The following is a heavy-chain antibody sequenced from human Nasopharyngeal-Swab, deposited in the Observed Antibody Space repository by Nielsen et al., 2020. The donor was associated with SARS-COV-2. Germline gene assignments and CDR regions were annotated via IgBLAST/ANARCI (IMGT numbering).Heavy chain of an antibody. CDR2: IYSGGST. D-gene: IGHD5-12*01. Sequence: WIRQPPGKGLEWVSVIYSGGSTYYADSVKGRFTISRHNSKNTLYLQMNSLRAEDTAVYYCARELGRGYSGYDNYYGMDAWGQGTTVTVSS. J-gene: IGHJ6*02. V-gene: IGHV3-53*04. CDR3: ARELGRGYSGYDNYYGMDA.